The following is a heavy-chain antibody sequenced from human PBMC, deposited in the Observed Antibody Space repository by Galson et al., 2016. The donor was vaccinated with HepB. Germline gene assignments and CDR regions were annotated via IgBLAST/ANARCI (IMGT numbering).Heavy chain of an antibody. V-gene: IGHV1-69*10. CDR1: GDTFTNYA. CDR2: IIPMFGIA. CDR3: ARVEYSSSSLTHYYYGIDV. Sequence: SVKVSCKASGDTFTNYAISWVRQAPGQGLEWMGAIIPMFGIADYAQKFQGRVTITADKSTSTAYMGLSSLRSEDTAVYYCARVEYSSSSLTHYYYGIDVWGQGTTVTVSS. D-gene: IGHD6-6*01. J-gene: IGHJ6*02.